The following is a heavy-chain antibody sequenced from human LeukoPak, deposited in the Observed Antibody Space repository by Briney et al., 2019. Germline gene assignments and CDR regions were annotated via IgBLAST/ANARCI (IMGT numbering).Heavy chain of an antibody. Sequence: GGSLRLSCAASGFTFSSYSMNWVRQAPGKGLEWVSSISSSSSYIYYADSVKGRFTISRDNAKNSLYLQMSSLRAEDTAVYYCARDRCSGGSCYNNWFDPWGQGTLVTVSS. V-gene: IGHV3-21*01. CDR3: ARDRCSGGSCYNNWFDP. D-gene: IGHD2-15*01. J-gene: IGHJ5*02. CDR1: GFTFSSYS. CDR2: ISSSSSYI.